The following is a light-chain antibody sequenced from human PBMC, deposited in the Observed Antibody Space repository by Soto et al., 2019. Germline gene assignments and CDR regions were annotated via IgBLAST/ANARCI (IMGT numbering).Light chain of an antibody. CDR2: GAS. CDR3: QQYGSSLLT. CDR1: QSVSSSY. Sequence: EIVLTQSPGTPSLSPGERATLSCRASQSVSSSYLAWYQQKPGQAPRLLIYGASSRATGIPDRFSGSGSGTDFTLTISRLEPEDFAVYYCQQYGSSLLTFGGGTKVDIK. V-gene: IGKV3-20*01. J-gene: IGKJ4*01.